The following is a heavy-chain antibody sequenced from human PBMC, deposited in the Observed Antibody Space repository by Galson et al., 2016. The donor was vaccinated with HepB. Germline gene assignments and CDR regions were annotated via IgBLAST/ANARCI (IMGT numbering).Heavy chain of an antibody. CDR3: ARLGLGWEFLSYYYGMDV. CDR2: IYPGDSDT. CDR1: GYSFTSYW. V-gene: IGHV5-51*01. D-gene: IGHD3-10*01. J-gene: IGHJ6*02. Sequence: QSGAEVKKPGESLKISCKGPGYSFTSYWIGWVRQMPGKGLEWMGIIYPGDSDTRYSPSFQGQVTISVDKSISTAYLQWSSLKASDTALYYCARLGLGWEFLSYYYGMDVWGQGTTVIVSS.